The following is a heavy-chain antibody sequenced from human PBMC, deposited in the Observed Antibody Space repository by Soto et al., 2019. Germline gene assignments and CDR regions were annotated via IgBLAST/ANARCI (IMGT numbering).Heavy chain of an antibody. J-gene: IGHJ4*02. V-gene: IGHV3-7*01. Sequence: EVQLVESGGGLVQPGGSLRLSCAASGFTFSSYWMSWVRQAPGKGLEWVANIKQDGSEKYYVDSVKGRFTISRDNAKNSLYLQMNSLRAEDTAVYYWARGYDFWSDYFDYWGQGTLVTVSS. CDR2: IKQDGSEK. D-gene: IGHD3-3*01. CDR3: ARGYDFWSDYFDY. CDR1: GFTFSSYW.